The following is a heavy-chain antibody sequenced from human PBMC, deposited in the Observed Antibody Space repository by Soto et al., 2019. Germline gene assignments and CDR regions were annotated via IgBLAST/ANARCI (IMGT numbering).Heavy chain of an antibody. J-gene: IGHJ6*02. D-gene: IGHD2-2*01. V-gene: IGHV4-34*01. Sequence: QVQLQQWGAGLLKPSETLSLTCAVYGGSFSGYYWSWIRQPPGKGLEWIGEINHSGSTNYNPSLKSRLTISVDTSKNQCSLKLSSVTAAGTAVYYCARGTYCSSTSCYWGMDIWGQGTTVTVSS. CDR3: ARGTYCSSTSCYWGMDI. CDR2: INHSGST. CDR1: GGSFSGYY.